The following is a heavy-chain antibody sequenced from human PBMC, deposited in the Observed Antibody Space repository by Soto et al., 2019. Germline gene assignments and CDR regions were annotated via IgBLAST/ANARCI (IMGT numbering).Heavy chain of an antibody. CDR3: ARVGGGVWSPGREP. D-gene: IGHD3-10*01. CDR1: GGSIFSFY. CDR2: IYTTGSS. J-gene: IGHJ5*02. V-gene: IGHV4-4*07. Sequence: SSETMSLPCTVSGGSIFSFYWTWIRQHAGKGLEWIGRIYTTGSSNYNPSLKGRVSMSVDTSKNQFSMNLISVTAADTAVYYCARVGGGVWSPGREPWGQGILVTVYS.